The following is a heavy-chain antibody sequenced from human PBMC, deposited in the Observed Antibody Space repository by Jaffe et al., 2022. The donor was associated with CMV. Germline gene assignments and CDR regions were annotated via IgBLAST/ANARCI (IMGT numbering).Heavy chain of an antibody. CDR1: GDSINKYY. CDR3: AREYGARGYFDL. CDR2: FYWYGNP. V-gene: IGHV4-59*01. J-gene: IGHJ2*01. Sequence: QMQLQESGPGLVKPSETLSLICSVSGDSINKYYWSWVRQSPEKGLEWIGYFYWYGNPDYNPSLKSRGTISVDTSKNQVSLKVKSVTAADTAVYYCAREYGARGYFDLWGLGTLVTVSS. D-gene: IGHD1-26*01.